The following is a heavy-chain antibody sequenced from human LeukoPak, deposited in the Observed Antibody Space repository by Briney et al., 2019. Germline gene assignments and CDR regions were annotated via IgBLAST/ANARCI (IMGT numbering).Heavy chain of an antibody. CDR1: GFSLSPSGVG. V-gene: IGHV2-5*02. D-gene: IGHD6-13*01. CDR2: IYWVDDR. J-gene: IGHJ5*02. CDR3: AHRVRVNSSIWYWLDP. Sequence: SGPTLVKPTQTLTLTCTFSGFSLSPSGVGVGWIRQPPGKALGWLALIYWVDDRGYSPALKSRLTITKDTSKNQSVLTMTNWDPVHTATYYCAHRVRVNSSIWYWLDPWGQGTLVTVSS.